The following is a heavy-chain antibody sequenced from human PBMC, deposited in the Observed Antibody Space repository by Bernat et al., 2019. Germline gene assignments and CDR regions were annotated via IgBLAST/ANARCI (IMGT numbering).Heavy chain of an antibody. V-gene: IGHV4-59*12. D-gene: IGHD3-22*01. J-gene: IGHJ5*02. CDR1: GGSISSYY. Sequence: QVQLQESGPGLVKPSETLSLTCTVSGGSISSYYWSWIRQPPGKGLEWIGYIYYSGSTNYNPSLKSRVTISVDTSKNQFSLKLSSVTAADTAVYYCARTYYDSSGPNWFDPWGQGTLVTVSS. CDR2: IYYSGST. CDR3: ARTYYDSSGPNWFDP.